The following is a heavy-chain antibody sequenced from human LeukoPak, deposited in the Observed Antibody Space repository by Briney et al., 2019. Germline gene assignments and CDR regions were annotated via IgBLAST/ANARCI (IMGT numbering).Heavy chain of an antibody. J-gene: IGHJ4*02. CDR1: GFNFSSSQ. CDR2: ISSGGNTE. Sequence: GGSLRLSCAASGFNFSSSQMNWVRQAPGKGPEWVSHISSGGNTEYYADSVRGRFTMSRDNAKNLVYLQMNSLRDEDTAVYYCARDTVNGPFVISLDYWGQGALVTVSS. D-gene: IGHD2-8*01. CDR3: ARDTVNGPFVISLDY. V-gene: IGHV3-48*03.